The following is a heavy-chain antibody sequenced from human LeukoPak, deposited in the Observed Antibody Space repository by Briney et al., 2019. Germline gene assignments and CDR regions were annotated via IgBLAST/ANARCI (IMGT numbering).Heavy chain of an antibody. V-gene: IGHV1-2*02. D-gene: IGHD6-13*01. J-gene: IGHJ4*02. CDR1: GYTFTSYY. Sequence: GASVKVSCKASGYTFTSYYMHWVRQAPGQGLEWMGWINPSSGGTNYAQKFQGRVTMTRDTSISTAYMELSRLRSDDAAVYYCASCSSPTIPVDYWGQGTLVTVSS. CDR3: ASCSSPTIPVDY. CDR2: INPSSGGT.